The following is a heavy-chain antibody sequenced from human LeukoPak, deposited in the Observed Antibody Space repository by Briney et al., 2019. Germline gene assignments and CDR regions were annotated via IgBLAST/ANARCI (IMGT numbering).Heavy chain of an antibody. J-gene: IGHJ4*02. CDR1: GFTFSSYS. CDR3: ARDGVEYCSGVSCSVLGY. Sequence: GGSLRLSCAASGFTFSSYSMNWVRQAPGKGLEWVSSISTSSIYIYYADSMKGRFTISRDNAKKSLYLQMNSLRAEDTAVYYCARDGVEYCSGVSCSVLGYWGQGTLVTVSS. D-gene: IGHD2-15*01. CDR2: ISTSSIYI. V-gene: IGHV3-21*01.